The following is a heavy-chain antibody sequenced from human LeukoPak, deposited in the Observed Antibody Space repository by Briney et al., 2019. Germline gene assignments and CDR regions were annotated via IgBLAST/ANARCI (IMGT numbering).Heavy chain of an antibody. CDR2: ISPDGSQK. D-gene: IGHD6-6*01. V-gene: IGHV3-30*04. Sequence: GGSLRLSCEASGFTFNNYILHWVRQAPGKGLEWVAVISPDGSQKDYADSVKGRFSISRDNSNNTMYLQMNSLRPEDTAVYYCASWQLVEVRFLFWGQGTTVIASS. CDR3: ASWQLVEVRFLF. CDR1: GFTFNNYI. J-gene: IGHJ3*01.